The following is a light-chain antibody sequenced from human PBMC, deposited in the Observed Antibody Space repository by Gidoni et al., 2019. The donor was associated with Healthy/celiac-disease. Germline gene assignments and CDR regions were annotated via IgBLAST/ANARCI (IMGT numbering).Light chain of an antibody. V-gene: IGKV1-39*01. CDR1: QSISSY. Sequence: DIQMTQSPSSLSASVGDRVTITCRASQSISSYLNWYQQKPGKAPKLLIYAASSLQSGVPSRFSGSGSGTDCTLTISSLQPEEFATYYCQQSYSTLFTFGPGTKVDIK. CDR2: AAS. CDR3: QQSYSTLFT. J-gene: IGKJ3*01.